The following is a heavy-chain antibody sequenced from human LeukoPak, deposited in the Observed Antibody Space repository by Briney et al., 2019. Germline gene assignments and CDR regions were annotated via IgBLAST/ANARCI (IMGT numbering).Heavy chain of an antibody. J-gene: IGHJ4*02. V-gene: IGHV3-7*01. CDR3: AKGSEYSSSVFDY. CDR1: GFTFSSYW. Sequence: PGGSLRLSCAASGFTFSSYWMSWVRQAPGKGLEWVANIKQDGSEKYYVDSVKGRFTISRDNAKNSLYLQMNSLRAEDTAVYYCAKGSEYSSSVFDYWGQGTLVTVSS. D-gene: IGHD6-6*01. CDR2: IKQDGSEK.